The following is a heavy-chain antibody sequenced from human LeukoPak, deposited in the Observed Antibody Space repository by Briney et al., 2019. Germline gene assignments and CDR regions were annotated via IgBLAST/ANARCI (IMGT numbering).Heavy chain of an antibody. D-gene: IGHD3-10*01. Sequence: SETLSLTCAVYGGSFSGYYWSWIRQPPGKGLEWIGSIYYSGSTYYNPSLKSRVTISVDTSKNQFSLKLSSVTAADTAVYYCARLYYYGSGSYYNFLAFDIWGQGTMVTVSS. CDR2: IYYSGST. CDR1: GGSFSGYY. J-gene: IGHJ3*02. V-gene: IGHV4-34*01. CDR3: ARLYYYGSGSYYNFLAFDI.